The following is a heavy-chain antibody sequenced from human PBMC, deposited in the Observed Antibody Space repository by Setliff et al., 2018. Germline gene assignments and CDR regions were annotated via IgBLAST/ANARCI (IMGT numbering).Heavy chain of an antibody. J-gene: IGHJ4*02. Sequence: SVKVSCKASGGTFSSYAISWVRQAPGQGLEWMGGIIPILGIANYAQKFQGRVTITADKSTSTAYMGLSSLRSEDTAVYYCASYEGDDYGDYYFDYWGQGTLVTVSS. CDR2: IIPILGIA. D-gene: IGHD4-17*01. CDR1: GGTFSSYA. V-gene: IGHV1-69*10. CDR3: ASYEGDDYGDYYFDY.